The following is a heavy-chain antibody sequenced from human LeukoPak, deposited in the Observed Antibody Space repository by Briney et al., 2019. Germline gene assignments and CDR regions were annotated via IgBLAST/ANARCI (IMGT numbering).Heavy chain of an antibody. CDR1: GFTFSDYY. V-gene: IGHV3-11*04. J-gene: IGHJ4*02. CDR3: ARVLYSSSWLVDY. Sequence: GGSLRLSCAASGFTFSDYYMSWIRQAPGKGLEWVSYISSSGSTIYYADSVKGRFTISRDNAKNSLYLQMNSLRAEDTAVYYCARVLYSSSWLVDYWGQGTLVTVSS. D-gene: IGHD6-13*01. CDR2: ISSSGSTI.